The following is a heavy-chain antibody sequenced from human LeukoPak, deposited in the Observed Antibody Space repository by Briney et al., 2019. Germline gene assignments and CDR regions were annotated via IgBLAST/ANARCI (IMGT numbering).Heavy chain of an antibody. Sequence: PGESLTISCTGSGYSFTTSWIGWVRQIPGKGLEWMGIIYPGDSDTTYSPSFQGQVTISVDKSISTAYLQWSSLKASDTAMYYCARLRKYSSGWYYEFWGQGTLVLVSS. V-gene: IGHV5-51*01. CDR3: ARLRKYSSGWYYEF. J-gene: IGHJ4*02. CDR2: IYPGDSDT. CDR1: GYSFTTSW. D-gene: IGHD6-19*01.